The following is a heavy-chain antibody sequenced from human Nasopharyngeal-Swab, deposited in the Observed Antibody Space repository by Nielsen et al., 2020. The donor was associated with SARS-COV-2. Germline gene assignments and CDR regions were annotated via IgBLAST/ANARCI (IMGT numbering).Heavy chain of an antibody. CDR2: IYSGGSST. Sequence: GESLKISCAASGFTFSSYAMSWVRQAPGKGLEWVSVIYSGGSSTYHADSVKGRFPISRDNSKNTLYLQMNSLRVEDTAVYYCAKAHSPYGSGSYPYYYYGMDVWGQGTTVTVSS. CDR3: AKAHSPYGSGSYPYYYYGMDV. CDR1: GFTFSSYA. J-gene: IGHJ6*02. D-gene: IGHD3-10*01. V-gene: IGHV3-23*03.